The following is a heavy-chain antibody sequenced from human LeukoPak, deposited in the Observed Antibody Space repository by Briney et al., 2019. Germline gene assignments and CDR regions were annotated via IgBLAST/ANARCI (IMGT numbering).Heavy chain of an antibody. J-gene: IGHJ6*02. CDR2: ISYDGSNK. CDR3: SRDSLSSCGGDCYSGLDV. V-gene: IGHV3-30-3*01. Sequence: GGSLRLSCAASGFTFSSYAMHWVRQAPGKGLEWVAVISYDGSNKYYADSVKGRFTISRDNSKNTLYLQMNSLRAEDTAVYYCSRDSLSSCGGDCYSGLDVWGQGTTVTVSS. CDR1: GFTFSSYA. D-gene: IGHD2-21*02.